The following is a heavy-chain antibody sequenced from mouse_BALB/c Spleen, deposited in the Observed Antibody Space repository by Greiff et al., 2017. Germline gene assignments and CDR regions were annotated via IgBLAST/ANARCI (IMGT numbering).Heavy chain of an antibody. CDR1: GFSLSSYS. Sequence: QVQLKESGPGLVAPSQSLSITCTVSGFSLSSYSVHWVRQPPGKGLEWLGMIWGGGSTDYNSALKSRLSISKDNSKSQIFLKMNSLQTDDTAMYDCAGSNHGGFAYWGQGTLVTVSA. V-gene: IGHV2-6-4*01. CDR2: IWGGGST. CDR3: AGSNHGGFAY. J-gene: IGHJ3*01. D-gene: IGHD6-1*01.